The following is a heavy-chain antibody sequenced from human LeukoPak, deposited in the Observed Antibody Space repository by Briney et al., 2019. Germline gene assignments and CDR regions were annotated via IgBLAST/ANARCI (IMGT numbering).Heavy chain of an antibody. V-gene: IGHV4-34*01. D-gene: IGHD1-1*01. J-gene: IGHJ6*02. CDR2: INHSGST. CDR1: GGSFSGYY. Sequence: SETLSLTCAVYGGSFSGYYWSWIRQPPGKGLEWIGEINHSGSTNYNPSLKSRVTISVDTSKNQFSPKLSSVTAADTAVYYCARGRRTTGTSAYYYYYGMDVWGQGTTVTVSS. CDR3: ARGRRTTGTSAYYYYYGMDV.